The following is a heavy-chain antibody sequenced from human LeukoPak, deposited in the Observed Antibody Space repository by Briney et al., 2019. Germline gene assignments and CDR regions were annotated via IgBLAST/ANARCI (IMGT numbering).Heavy chain of an antibody. CDR3: ATDRGWRTSGYYLYYFEY. Sequence: GGSLRLSCAASGFVFRNYFMSWVRQAQGKGMEWVASIKNDGSEIYYVDYVRGRYTISRDNTKNSLYMKMSSLRAEDTAVYYCATDRGWRTSGYYLYYFEYWGQGTLVTFSS. CDR1: GFVFRNYF. CDR2: IKNDGSEI. J-gene: IGHJ4*02. D-gene: IGHD3-3*01. V-gene: IGHV3-7*01.